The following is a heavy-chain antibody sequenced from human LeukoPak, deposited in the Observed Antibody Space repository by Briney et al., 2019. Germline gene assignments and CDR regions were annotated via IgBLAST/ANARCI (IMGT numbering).Heavy chain of an antibody. J-gene: IGHJ4*02. Sequence: ASVKVSCKASGYTFTSYYMHWVRQAPGQGLAWMGIINPSGGSTSYAQKFQGRVTMTRDTSTSTVYMELSSLRSEDTAVYYCARAPTLSTVTTHFDYWGQGTLVTVSS. CDR1: GYTFTSYY. D-gene: IGHD4-17*01. CDR2: INPSGGST. V-gene: IGHV1-46*01. CDR3: ARAPTLSTVTTHFDY.